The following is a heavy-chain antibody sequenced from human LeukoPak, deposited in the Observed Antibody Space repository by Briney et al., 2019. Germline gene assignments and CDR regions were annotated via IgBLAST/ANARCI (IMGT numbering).Heavy chain of an antibody. CDR2: ITSRSNYI. CDR1: GFIFSSYS. V-gene: IGHV3-21*04. D-gene: IGHD3-10*01. CDR3: ARDSVPNY. Sequence: GGSLRLSCAASGFIFSSYSMNWVRQAPGKGLEWVSSITSRSNYIFYEDSVKGRFTISRDNANNSLYLEMNSLRAEDTAVYYCARDSVPNYWGQGTLVTVSS. J-gene: IGHJ4*02.